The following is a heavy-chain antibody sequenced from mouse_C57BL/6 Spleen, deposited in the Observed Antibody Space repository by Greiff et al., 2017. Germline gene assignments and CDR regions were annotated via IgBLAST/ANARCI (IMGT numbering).Heavy chain of an antibody. D-gene: IGHD1-1*01. V-gene: IGHV5-12*01. CDR2: ISNGGGST. CDR1: GFTFSDYY. Sequence: EVKLMESGGGLVQPGGSLKLSCAASGFTFSDYYMYLVRQTPEKRLEWVAYISNGGGSTYYPDTVKGRFTISRDNAKNTLYLQMSRLKSEDTAMYYCARITTVVAPGWYFDVWGTGTTVTVSS. J-gene: IGHJ1*03. CDR3: ARITTVVAPGWYFDV.